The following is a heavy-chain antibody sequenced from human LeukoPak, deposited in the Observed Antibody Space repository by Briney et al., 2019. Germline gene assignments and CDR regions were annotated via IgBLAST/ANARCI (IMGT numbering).Heavy chain of an antibody. CDR2: IYTSGST. D-gene: IGHD3-10*01. CDR1: GGSISSGSYY. CDR3: AREYVLLWFGEFGWFDP. Sequence: SETLSLTCTVSGGSISSGSYYWSWIRQPAGKGLEWIGRIYTSGSTNYNPSLKSRVTISVDTSKNQFSLKLSSVTAADTAVYYCAREYVLLWFGEFGWFDPWGQGTLVTVSS. V-gene: IGHV4-61*02. J-gene: IGHJ5*02.